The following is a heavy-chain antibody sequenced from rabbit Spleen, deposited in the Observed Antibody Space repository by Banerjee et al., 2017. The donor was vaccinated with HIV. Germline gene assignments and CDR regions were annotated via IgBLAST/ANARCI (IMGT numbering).Heavy chain of an antibody. CDR1: GFDFSSDA. Sequence: QSLEESGGDLVKPEGSLTLTCKASGFDFSSDAMCWVRQAPGKGPEWIACINSFSGRPVYATWVNGRFTVSKASWTTVTLHMTGLTAADTATYFCARDLPGVIGWNFNLWGQGTLVTVS. D-gene: IGHD1-1*01. CDR3: ARDLPGVIGWNFNL. J-gene: IGHJ4*01. V-gene: IGHV1S40*01. CDR2: INSFSGRP.